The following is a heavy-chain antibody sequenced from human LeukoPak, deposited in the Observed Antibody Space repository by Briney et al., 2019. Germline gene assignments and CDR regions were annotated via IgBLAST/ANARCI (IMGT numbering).Heavy chain of an antibody. CDR3: ARHQGSSSLDY. D-gene: IGHD6-6*01. CDR1: GYSFTSYW. Sequence: GESLKISCKGSGYSFTSYWIGWVRQMPGKGLEWMGIIYPGDSDTRYSPSSQGQITISADKSISTAYLQWSSLKASGTAMYYCARHQGSSSLDYWGQGTLVTVSS. CDR2: IYPGDSDT. V-gene: IGHV5-51*01. J-gene: IGHJ4*02.